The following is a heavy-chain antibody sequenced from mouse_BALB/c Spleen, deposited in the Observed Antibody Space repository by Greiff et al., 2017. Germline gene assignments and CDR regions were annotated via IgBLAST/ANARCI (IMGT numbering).Heavy chain of an antibody. CDR3: AREPHTYYGSSPFDY. CDR1: GYSFTGYF. V-gene: IGHV1-20*02. Sequence: EVKLQQSGPELVKPGASVKISCKASGYSFTGYFMNWVMQSHGKSLEWIGRINPYNGDTFYNQKFKGKATLTVDKSSSTAHMELRSLASEDSAVYYCAREPHTYYGSSPFDYWGQGTTLTVSS. J-gene: IGHJ2*01. D-gene: IGHD1-1*01. CDR2: INPYNGDT.